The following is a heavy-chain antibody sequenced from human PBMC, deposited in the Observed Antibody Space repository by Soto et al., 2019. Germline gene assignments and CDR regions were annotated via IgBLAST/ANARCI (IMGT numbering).Heavy chain of an antibody. CDR3: ARLRIATNNYKWFDP. Sequence: PSETLSLTCSVSGAALNSGNYYWSWIRQVPGKGLEWIGHVYATGAVDYNPSLRDRITISQDTSERQFSLNLRLVTVADTAVYYCARLRIATNNYKWFDPWGQGTLVTVSS. D-gene: IGHD2-21*01. V-gene: IGHV4-31*03. J-gene: IGHJ5*02. CDR1: GAALNSGNYY. CDR2: VYATGAV.